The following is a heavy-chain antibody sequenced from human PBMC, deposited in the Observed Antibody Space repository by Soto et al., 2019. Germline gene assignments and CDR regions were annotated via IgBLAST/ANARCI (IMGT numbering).Heavy chain of an antibody. CDR3: ATISSSRTHY. CDR1: GGSISSYY. D-gene: IGHD6-13*01. V-gene: IGHV4-59*08. CDR2: IYYSGST. Sequence: ETLSLTCTVSGGSISSYYWSWIRQPPGKGLEWIGYIYYSGSTNYNPSLKSRVTISVDTSKNQFSLKLSSVTAADTAVYYCATISSSRTHYWGQGTLVTVSS. J-gene: IGHJ4*02.